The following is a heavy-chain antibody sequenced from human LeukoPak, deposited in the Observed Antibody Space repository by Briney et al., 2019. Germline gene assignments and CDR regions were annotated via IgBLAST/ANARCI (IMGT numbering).Heavy chain of an antibody. Sequence: GGSLRLSCAASGFTLSSYAMSWVRQAPGKGLEWVSAISGSGGSTYYADSVKGRFTISRDNSKNTLYLQMNSLRAEDTAVYYCAKDGDIAVAGNFDYWGQGTLVTVSS. CDR1: GFTLSSYA. D-gene: IGHD6-19*01. CDR3: AKDGDIAVAGNFDY. J-gene: IGHJ4*02. CDR2: ISGSGGST. V-gene: IGHV3-23*01.